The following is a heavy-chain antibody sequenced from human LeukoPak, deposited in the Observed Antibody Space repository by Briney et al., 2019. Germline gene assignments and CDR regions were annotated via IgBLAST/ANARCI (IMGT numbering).Heavy chain of an antibody. D-gene: IGHD3-3*01. Sequence: PSETLSLTCTVSGDSISSASHYWSWLRQPAGKAPGWIGRIYTTETTSYNPSLKTRVTISLDRSKNQFSLNLSSVTAADTAVYYCARGTYYDSAPRAFDVWGQGTMVSVSS. CDR2: IYTTETT. V-gene: IGHV4-61*02. CDR3: ARGTYYDSAPRAFDV. CDR1: GDSISSASHY. J-gene: IGHJ3*01.